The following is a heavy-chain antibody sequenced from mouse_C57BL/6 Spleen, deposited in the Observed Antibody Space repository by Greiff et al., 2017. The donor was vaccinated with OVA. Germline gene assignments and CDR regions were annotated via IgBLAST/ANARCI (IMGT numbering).Heavy chain of an antibody. Sequence: QVQLQQSGPELVKPGASVKISCKASGYSFTSYYIHWVKQRPGQGLEWIGWIYPGSGNTKYNEKFKGKATLTADTSSSTAYMQRSSLTSEDSAVYYCAGDYVAWFAYWGQGTLVTVSA. V-gene: IGHV1-66*01. CDR2: IYPGSGNT. CDR3: AGDYVAWFAY. D-gene: IGHD2-4*01. CDR1: GYSFTSYY. J-gene: IGHJ3*01.